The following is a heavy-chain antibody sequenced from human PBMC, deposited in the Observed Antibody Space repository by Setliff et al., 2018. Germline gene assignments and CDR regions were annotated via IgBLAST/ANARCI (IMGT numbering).Heavy chain of an antibody. J-gene: IGHJ3*02. CDR1: GYTFTNYG. CDR2: ISAYNGNT. Sequence: ASVKVSCKASGYTFTNYGISWVRQAPGQGLEWMGWISAYNGNTNYAQKLQGRVTMTTDTSTSTVYMELSSLRSEDTAVYYCARERTPTYYYDSSGYYFNDAFDIWGQGTMVTVSS. CDR3: ARERTPTYYYDSSGYYFNDAFDI. D-gene: IGHD3-22*01. V-gene: IGHV1-18*01.